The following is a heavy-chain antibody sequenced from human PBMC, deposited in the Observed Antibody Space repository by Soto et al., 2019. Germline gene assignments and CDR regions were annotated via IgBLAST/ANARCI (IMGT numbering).Heavy chain of an antibody. CDR1: GFDLSAYE. V-gene: IGHV3-48*03. CDR3: ARVDLPDANRVAENGFDP. Sequence: GGSLRLSCSASGFDLSAYEVTWVRQAPGKGLEWISYINSEATSISYADSVKGRFTISRDNAKSLVHLHLNSLRVEDTAVYYGARVDLPDANRVAENGFDPWG. J-gene: IGHJ5*02. D-gene: IGHD2-8*01. CDR2: INSEATSI.